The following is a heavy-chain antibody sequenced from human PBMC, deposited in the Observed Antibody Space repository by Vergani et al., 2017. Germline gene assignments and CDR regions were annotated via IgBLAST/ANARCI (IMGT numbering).Heavy chain of an antibody. V-gene: IGHV4-38-2*01. Sequence: QVQLQESGPGLVKPSETLSLTCAVSGYSISSGYYWGWIRQPPGKGLEWIGSIYHSGSTYYNPSLKSRVTISVDTSKNQFSLKLSSVTAADTAVYYCARXEYGSGSYYNLFDYWGQGTLVTVSS. D-gene: IGHD3-10*01. CDR2: IYHSGST. CDR3: ARXEYGSGSYYNLFDY. CDR1: GYSISSGYY. J-gene: IGHJ4*02.